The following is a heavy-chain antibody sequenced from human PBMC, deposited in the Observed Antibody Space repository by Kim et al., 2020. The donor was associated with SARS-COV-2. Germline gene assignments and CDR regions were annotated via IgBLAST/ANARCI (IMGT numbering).Heavy chain of an antibody. CDR1: GYTFTNYA. D-gene: IGHD6-13*01. CDR2: INTNTGNP. J-gene: IGHJ5*02. V-gene: IGHV7-4-1*02. CDR3: ARKGEAPGTFRWFDP. Sequence: ASVKVSCKASGYTFTNYAMNWVRQAPGQGLEWMGWINTNTGNPTYAQSFPGRFIFSVDTSVSTAYLELSSLRSEDTAVYYCARKGEAPGTFRWFDPWGQGTLVTVSS.